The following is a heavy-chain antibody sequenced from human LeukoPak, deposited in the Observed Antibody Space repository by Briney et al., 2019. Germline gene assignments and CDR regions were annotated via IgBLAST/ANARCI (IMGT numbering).Heavy chain of an antibody. D-gene: IGHD3-22*01. CDR1: GFIFSNYA. V-gene: IGHV3-64*01. CDR3: ARIVRGYYELRGYFDY. J-gene: IGHJ4*02. Sequence: PGGSLRLSCAASGFIFSNYAMHWVRQAPGKGLQYVSAISSNGGGTYYANSVRGRFTISRDNSKNTLYLQMGSLRAEDMAVYYCARIVRGYYELRGYFDYWGQGTLVTVSS. CDR2: ISSNGGGT.